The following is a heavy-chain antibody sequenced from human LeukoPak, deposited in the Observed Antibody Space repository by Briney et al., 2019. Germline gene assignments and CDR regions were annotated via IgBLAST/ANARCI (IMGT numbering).Heavy chain of an antibody. J-gene: IGHJ5*02. CDR2: ISSSSYI. CDR1: GFTFSSYS. Sequence: GGSLRLSCAASGFTFSSYSMNWVRQAPGKGLEWVSSISSSSYIYYADSVKGRFTISRDNAKNSLYLQMNSLRAEDTAVYYCASRVQACSGGSCYSGGYWFDPWGQGTLVTVSS. CDR3: ASRVQACSGGSCYSGGYWFDP. D-gene: IGHD2-15*01. V-gene: IGHV3-21*01.